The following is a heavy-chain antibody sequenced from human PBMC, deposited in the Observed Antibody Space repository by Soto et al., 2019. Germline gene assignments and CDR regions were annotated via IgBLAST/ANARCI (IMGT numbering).Heavy chain of an antibody. J-gene: IGHJ4*02. V-gene: IGHV4-30-2*01. CDR3: ARGMTTVTTFDY. CDR2: IYHSGRT. D-gene: IGHD4-17*01. Sequence: SETLSLTCTVAGGSMTRSGYYWGWIRQPPGNGLEWIGNIYHSGRTYYNPSLKSRVTISVDRSKNQFSLKLSSVTAADTAVYYCARGMTTVTTFDYWGQGTLVTVSS. CDR1: GGSMTRSGYY.